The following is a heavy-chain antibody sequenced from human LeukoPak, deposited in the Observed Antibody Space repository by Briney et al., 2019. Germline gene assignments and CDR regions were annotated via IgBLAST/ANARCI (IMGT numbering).Heavy chain of an antibody. CDR1: GFTFSSYA. J-gene: IGHJ4*02. CDR2: ISGSGDST. Sequence: TGGSLRLSCAASGFTFSSYAMSCVRQAAGEGLEWVSGISGSGDSTYYAESVKGRFTISRDNSKNTLYLQMNSLRAEDTAVYYCAKDFGNCINGVCYGMPVDYWGQGTLVTVSS. V-gene: IGHV3-23*01. CDR3: AKDFGNCINGVCYGMPVDY. D-gene: IGHD2-8*01.